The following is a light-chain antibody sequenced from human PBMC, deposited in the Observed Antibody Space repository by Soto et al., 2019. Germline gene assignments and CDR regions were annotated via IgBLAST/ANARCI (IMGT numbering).Light chain of an antibody. V-gene: IGLV2-14*03. CDR3: SSYTSSSTRV. CDR2: GVS. CDR1: SSDVGAYDF. J-gene: IGLJ1*01. Sequence: QSVLTQPASVSGSPGQSITISCTGTSSDVGAYDFVSWYQQHPDKAPKLMIYGVSNRPSGVSNRFSGSKSVNMATLTISGLQAEDEADYYCSSYTSSSTRVFGTGTKVTVL.